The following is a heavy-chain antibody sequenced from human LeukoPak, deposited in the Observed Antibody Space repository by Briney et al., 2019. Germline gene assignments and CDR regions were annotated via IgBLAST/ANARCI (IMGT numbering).Heavy chain of an antibody. CDR2: IRYDGSNK. V-gene: IGHV3-30*02. CDR1: GFTFSSYG. Sequence: GGSLRLSCAASGFTFSSYGMHWVRQAPGKGLEWVAFIRYDGSNKYYADSVKGRFTISRDNSKNTLYLQMNSLRAEDTAVYYCARDSYSGWKAIHLYMDVWGKGTTVTISS. J-gene: IGHJ6*03. D-gene: IGHD3-10*01. CDR3: ARDSYSGWKAIHLYMDV.